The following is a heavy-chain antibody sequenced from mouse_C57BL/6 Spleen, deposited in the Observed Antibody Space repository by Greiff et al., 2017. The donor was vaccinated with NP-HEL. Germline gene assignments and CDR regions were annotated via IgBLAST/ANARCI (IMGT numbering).Heavy chain of an antibody. CDR2: IDPSDSYT. CDR3: ARPYYYGSSPYWYFDV. J-gene: IGHJ1*03. V-gene: IGHV1-69*01. Sequence: VQLQQPGAELVMPGASVKLSCKASGYTFTSYWMHWVKQRPGQGLEWIGEIDPSDSYTNYNQKFKGKSTLTVDKSSSTAYMQLSSLTSEDSAVYYCARPYYYGSSPYWYFDVWGTGTTVTVSS. CDR1: GYTFTSYW. D-gene: IGHD1-1*01.